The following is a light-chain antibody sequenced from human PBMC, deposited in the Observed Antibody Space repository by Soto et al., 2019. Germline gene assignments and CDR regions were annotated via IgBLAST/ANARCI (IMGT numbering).Light chain of an antibody. CDR3: QQYNNWPIT. V-gene: IGKV3-15*01. J-gene: IGKJ5*01. CDR1: QSVNSN. CDR2: DAS. Sequence: EIVMTQSPATLSVSPGERVTLSCRASQSVNSNLAWYQQKPGQTPRLLIYDASTRATGIPARFSGSGSGTEFTLTTSSLQSEDFGVYYCQQYNNWPITFGQGTRLEIK.